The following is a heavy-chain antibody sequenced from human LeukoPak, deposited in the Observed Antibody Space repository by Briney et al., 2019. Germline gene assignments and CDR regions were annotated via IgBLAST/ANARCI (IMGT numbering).Heavy chain of an antibody. J-gene: IGHJ4*02. Sequence: GGSLRLSCAASGFTFSSYATSWVRQAPGKGLEWVSAISGSGGSTYYADSVKGRFTISRDNSKNTLYLQMNSLRAEDTAVYYCASRYSSSWYGRGFDYWGQGTLVTVSS. D-gene: IGHD6-13*01. V-gene: IGHV3-23*01. CDR2: ISGSGGST. CDR1: GFTFSSYA. CDR3: ASRYSSSWYGRGFDY.